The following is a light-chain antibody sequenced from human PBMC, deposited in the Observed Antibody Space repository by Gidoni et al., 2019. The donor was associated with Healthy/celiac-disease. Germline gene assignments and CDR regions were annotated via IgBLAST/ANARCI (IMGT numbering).Light chain of an antibody. CDR1: QSVSSSY. CDR3: QQYGSSPT. J-gene: IGKJ4*01. CDR2: GAP. Sequence: EIVLTQSPGTLSLSPGERATLSCRASQSVSSSYLAWYQQKPGQAPRRLIYGAPSRATGIPDRVSGSGSGTDFTISISRLEPEEFAVYYCQQYGSSPTFGGGTKVDIK. V-gene: IGKV3-20*01.